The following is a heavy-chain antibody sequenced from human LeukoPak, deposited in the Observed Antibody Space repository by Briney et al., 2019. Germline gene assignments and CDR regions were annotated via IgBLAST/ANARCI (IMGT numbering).Heavy chain of an antibody. CDR2: ISWNSGSR. CDR1: GFSFDDYA. J-gene: IGHJ4*02. Sequence: GGSLRLSCVASGFSFDDYAMYWVRQAPGKGLEWVSGISWNSGSRGYADSVKGRFTISRDNAESSLYLQMNSLRAEDTALYYCTKGRNPLEWLRPFDYWGQGTLVTVSS. V-gene: IGHV3-9*01. CDR3: TKGRNPLEWLRPFDY. D-gene: IGHD5-12*01.